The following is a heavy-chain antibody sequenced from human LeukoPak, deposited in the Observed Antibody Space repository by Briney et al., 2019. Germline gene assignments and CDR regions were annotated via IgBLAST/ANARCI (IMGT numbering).Heavy chain of an antibody. V-gene: IGHV4-61*09. CDR1: GGSINSGSYY. D-gene: IGHD6-13*01. CDR3: ARVYTAGLYFFDD. J-gene: IGHJ4*02. Sequence: PSQTLSLTCTVSGGSINSGSYYWSWIRQPAGKGLEWMGHFYTSGHTSYNPSLKSRVTISVDTSKNQFSLKMNSVTAADTAVYYCARVYTAGLYFFDDWGQGTLVTVSS. CDR2: FYTSGHT.